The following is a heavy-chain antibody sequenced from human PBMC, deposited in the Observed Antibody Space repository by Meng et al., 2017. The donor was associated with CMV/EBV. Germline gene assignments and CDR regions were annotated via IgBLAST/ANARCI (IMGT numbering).Heavy chain of an antibody. D-gene: IGHD3-3*01. J-gene: IGHJ6*02. CDR3: ARDPTYYDFWSDRYPSYYYGMDV. V-gene: IGHV3-21*01. CDR2: ISSSSSYI. Sequence: GGSLKISCAASGFTFSSYSMNWVRQAPGKGLEWVSSISSSSSYIYYADSVKGRFTISRDNAKNSLYLQMNSLRAEDTAVYYCARDPTYYDFWSDRYPSYYYGMDVWGQGTTVTVSS. CDR1: GFTFSSYS.